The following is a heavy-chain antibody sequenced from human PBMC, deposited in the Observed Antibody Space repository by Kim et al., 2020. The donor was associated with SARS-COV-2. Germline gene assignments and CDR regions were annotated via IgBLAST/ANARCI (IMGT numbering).Heavy chain of an antibody. CDR1: GYTFTSYD. V-gene: IGHV1-8*01. CDR3: ARLGIAAVGTKYYYGMDV. J-gene: IGHJ6*02. CDR2: MNPNSGNT. Sequence: ASVKVSCKASGYTFTSYDINWVRQATGQGLEWMGWMNPNSGNTGYAQKFQGRVTMTRSTSISTAYMELSSLRSEDTAVYYCARLGIAAVGTKYYYGMDVWGQGTTVTVAS. D-gene: IGHD6-13*01.